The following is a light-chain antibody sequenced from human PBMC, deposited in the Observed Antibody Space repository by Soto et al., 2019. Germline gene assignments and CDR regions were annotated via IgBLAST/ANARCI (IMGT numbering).Light chain of an antibody. CDR3: QGYDSSPLLT. CDR2: GAS. CDR1: QSVSSNQ. Sequence: ESVLTQSPGTLSWSPGERAMLSCRASQSVSSNQVAWYQQKPGRAPRLLIYGASFRATGIPDRFSGSGSGTDFTLTISRLEPEDCAVYYCQGYDSSPLLTFGQGTRLEIK. V-gene: IGKV3-20*01. J-gene: IGKJ5*01.